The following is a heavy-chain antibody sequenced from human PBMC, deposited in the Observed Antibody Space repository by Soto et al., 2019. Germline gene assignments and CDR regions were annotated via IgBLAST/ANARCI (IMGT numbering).Heavy chain of an antibody. Sequence: SETLSLTCTVSGGSIRDYYCGWIRQSPGKGLEWIGYIYYTGTTKYNPSLKSRVTISVDSSKNQFSLKLDSVTAADTAVYYCARLGGYYQALDSWGQGTLVTVSS. V-gene: IGHV4-59*08. CDR3: ARLGGYYQALDS. CDR2: IYYTGTT. CDR1: GGSIRDYY. D-gene: IGHD3-22*01. J-gene: IGHJ4*02.